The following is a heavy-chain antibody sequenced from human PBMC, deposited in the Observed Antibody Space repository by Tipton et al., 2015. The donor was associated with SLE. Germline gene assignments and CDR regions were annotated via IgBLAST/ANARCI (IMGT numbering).Heavy chain of an antibody. CDR1: GGSISSYY. Sequence: TLSLTCTVSGGSISSYYWSWIRQPPGKGLEWIGYIYYSGSTNYNPSLKSRVTISVDTSKNQFSLKLSSVTAADTAVYYCASGLAAADFDYWGQGTLVTVSS. D-gene: IGHD6-13*01. CDR3: ASGLAAADFDY. J-gene: IGHJ4*02. CDR2: IYYSGST. V-gene: IGHV4-59*07.